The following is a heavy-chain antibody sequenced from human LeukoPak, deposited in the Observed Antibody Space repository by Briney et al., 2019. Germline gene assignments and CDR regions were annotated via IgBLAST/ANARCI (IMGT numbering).Heavy chain of an antibody. V-gene: IGHV3-7*01. CDR1: GFTFSSYW. Sequence: GGSLRLSCAASGFTFSSYWMSWVRQAPGKGLEWVANIKQDGSEKYYVDSVKGRFTISRDNAKNSLYLQMNSLRAEDTAVHYCARAMYYDFWSGYNYFDYWGQGTLVTVSS. CDR2: IKQDGSEK. D-gene: IGHD3-3*01. J-gene: IGHJ4*02. CDR3: ARAMYYDFWSGYNYFDY.